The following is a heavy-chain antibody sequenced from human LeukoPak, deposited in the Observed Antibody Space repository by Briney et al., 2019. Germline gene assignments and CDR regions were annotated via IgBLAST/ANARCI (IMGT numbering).Heavy chain of an antibody. D-gene: IGHD2-2*01. CDR1: GFSVSDSY. CDR2: LYSGGDT. Sequence: GGSLRLSCAASGFSVSDSYMSWVRQAPGKGLEWVSILYSGGDTYYSASVRGRFTISRDDSQNTLYLQMNSLSAEDTAVYYCAKVETSGGANCYALDYWGQGTLVTVSS. CDR3: AKVETSGGANCYALDY. J-gene: IGHJ4*02. V-gene: IGHV3-53*01.